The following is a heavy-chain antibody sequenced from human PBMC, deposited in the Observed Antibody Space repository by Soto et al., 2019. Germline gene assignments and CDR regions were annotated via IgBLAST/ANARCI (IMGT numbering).Heavy chain of an antibody. D-gene: IGHD1-26*01. CDR1: GCIFSQYS. Sequence: WGSLILTCGTSGCIFSQYSMNWVRQAPGKGLEWLSYISSNSVTIYYADSVRGRFTIFRDNAKNSLYLQMNSLRDEDTAVYYCAREDILGTRSFDYWGQGALVTVSS. J-gene: IGHJ4*02. V-gene: IGHV3-48*02. CDR3: AREDILGTRSFDY. CDR2: ISSNSVTI.